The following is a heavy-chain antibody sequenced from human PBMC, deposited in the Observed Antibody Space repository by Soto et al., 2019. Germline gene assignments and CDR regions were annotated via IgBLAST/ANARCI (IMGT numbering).Heavy chain of an antibody. Sequence: PGGSLRLSCAASGFTFSSRSMNWVRQAPGKGLEWISYISGMSTTIYYANSVKGRFTISRDNAKNSVFLQMNNLRDDDTATYFCARGELDRTIDYWGQGTLVTVSS. J-gene: IGHJ4*02. CDR2: ISGMSTTI. D-gene: IGHD1-1*01. CDR1: GFTFSSRS. V-gene: IGHV3-48*02. CDR3: ARGELDRTIDY.